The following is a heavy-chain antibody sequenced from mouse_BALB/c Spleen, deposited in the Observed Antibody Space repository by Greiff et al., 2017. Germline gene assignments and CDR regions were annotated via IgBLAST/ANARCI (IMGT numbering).Heavy chain of an antibody. CDR2: ISSGGST. CDR1: GFTFSSYA. J-gene: IGHJ2*01. V-gene: IGHV5-6-5*01. CDR3: ARVGDGYYYFDY. D-gene: IGHD2-3*01. Sequence: EVKLVESGGGLVKPGGSLKLSCAASGFTFSSYAMSWVRQTPEKRLEWVASISSGGSTYYPDSVKGRFTISRDNARNILYLQMSSLRSEDTAMYYCARVGDGYYYFDYWGQGTTRTVSA.